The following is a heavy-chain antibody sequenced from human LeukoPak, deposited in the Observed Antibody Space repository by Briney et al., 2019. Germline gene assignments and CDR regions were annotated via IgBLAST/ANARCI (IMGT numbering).Heavy chain of an antibody. J-gene: IGHJ6*02. D-gene: IGHD3-22*01. V-gene: IGHV1-8*01. Sequence: ASVKVSCKASGYTFTSYDINWVRQATGQGLEWMGWMNPNSGNTGYAQKFQGRVTMTRNTSISTAYMELSSLRSEDTAVYYCARRGYDSSGYYHYYYYYYGMDVWGQGTAVTVSS. CDR3: ARRGYDSSGYYHYYYYYYGMDV. CDR2: MNPNSGNT. CDR1: GYTFTSYD.